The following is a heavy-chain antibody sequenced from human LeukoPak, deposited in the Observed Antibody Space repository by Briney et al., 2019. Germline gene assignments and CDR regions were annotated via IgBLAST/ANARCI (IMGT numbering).Heavy chain of an antibody. CDR2: ISSSSSYI. CDR1: GFTVSSYS. V-gene: IGHV3-21*01. CDR3: ARARSRLADAFDI. Sequence: GSLRLSCAASGFTVSSYSMNWVRQAPGKGLEWVSSISSSSSYIYYADSVKGRFTISRDNAKNSLYLQMNSLRAEDTAVYYCARARSRLADAFDIWGQGTMVTVSS. J-gene: IGHJ3*02.